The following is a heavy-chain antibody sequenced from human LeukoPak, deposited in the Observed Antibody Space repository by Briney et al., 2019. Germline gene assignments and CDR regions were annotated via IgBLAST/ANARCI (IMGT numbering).Heavy chain of an antibody. V-gene: IGHV3-33*01. J-gene: IGHJ6*02. D-gene: IGHD2-15*01. CDR1: GFTFSSYG. Sequence: PGGSLRLSCAASGFTFSSYGMHWVRQAPGKGLEWVAVIWYDGSNKYYADSVKGRFTISRDNSKNTLYLQMNSLRAEDTAVYYCARGDIVVVVAATRPMDVWGQGTTVTVSS. CDR3: ARGDIVVVVAATRPMDV. CDR2: IWYDGSNK.